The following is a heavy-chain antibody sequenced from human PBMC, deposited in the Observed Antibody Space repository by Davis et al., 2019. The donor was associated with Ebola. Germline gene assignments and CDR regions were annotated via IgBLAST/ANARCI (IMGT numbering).Heavy chain of an antibody. CDR2: IYYSGTT. CDR3: ARNSITKFNWLDP. V-gene: IGHV4-59*01. Sequence: GSQRLSCTVSGGSFSTYYWSWVRQPPGKGLEWVGYIYYSGTTHYNPSLRGRVTITVDTSKKHFSLKLGSVTAADTAVYYCARNSITKFNWLDPWGQGALVTVSS. J-gene: IGHJ5*02. CDR1: GGSFSTYY. D-gene: IGHD1-14*01.